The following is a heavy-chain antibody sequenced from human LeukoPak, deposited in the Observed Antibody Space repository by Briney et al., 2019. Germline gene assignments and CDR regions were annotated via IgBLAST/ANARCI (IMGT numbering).Heavy chain of an antibody. CDR1: GFTVSSNY. CDR3: ARDFRGFFAFDI. J-gene: IGHJ3*02. D-gene: IGHD3-3*01. Sequence: ESGGSLRLSCAASGFTVSSNYMSWVRQAPGKGLEWVSVIYSGGSTYYADSVKGRFTISRDNSKNTLYLQMNSLRAEDTAVYYCARDFRGFFAFDIWGQGTMVTVSS. CDR2: IYSGGST. V-gene: IGHV3-66*01.